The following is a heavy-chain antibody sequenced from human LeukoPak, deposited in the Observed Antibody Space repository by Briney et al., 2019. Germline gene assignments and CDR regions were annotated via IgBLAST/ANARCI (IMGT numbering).Heavy chain of an antibody. D-gene: IGHD2-2*01. Sequence: QTGGSLRLSCAASGFTFSSYAMSWVRQAPGKGLEWVSAISGSGGSTYYADSVKGRFTISRDNSKNTLYLQMNSLRAEDTAVYYCATVLGYCSSTSCRTDYWGQGTLVTVSS. V-gene: IGHV3-23*01. CDR2: ISGSGGST. J-gene: IGHJ4*02. CDR1: GFTFSSYA. CDR3: ATVLGYCSSTSCRTDY.